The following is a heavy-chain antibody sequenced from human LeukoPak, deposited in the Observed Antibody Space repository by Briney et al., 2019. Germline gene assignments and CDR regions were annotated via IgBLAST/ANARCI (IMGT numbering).Heavy chain of an antibody. CDR3: ARGATRRSFGEDYYYYMDV. CDR2: IYTRGST. D-gene: IGHD3-10*01. V-gene: IGHV4-4*07. J-gene: IGHJ6*03. Sequence: PSQTLSLTCTVSGGSINNYYWSWIRQPAGKGLEWIGRIYTRGSTNYNPSLKSRVTMSVDTSKNQFSLKLSSVTAADTAVYFCARGATRRSFGEDYYYYMDVWGKGTTVTVSS. CDR1: GGSINNYY.